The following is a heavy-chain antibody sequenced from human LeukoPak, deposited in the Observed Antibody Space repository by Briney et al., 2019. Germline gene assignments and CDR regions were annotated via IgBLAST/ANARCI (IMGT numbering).Heavy chain of an antibody. V-gene: IGHV3-23*03. CDR2: LFRDGTT. CDR3: ATAAYESGTYTANHDY. D-gene: IGHD3-3*01. CDR1: GFTFSSYA. J-gene: IGHJ4*02. Sequence: GGSLRLSCAASGFTFSSYAMSWVRQAPGMGLEWVAVLFRDGTTYYADSVKGRFTISRDNSKNTLYLQLNNLRADDTAVYYCATAAYESGTYTANHDYWGQGTLVTVSS.